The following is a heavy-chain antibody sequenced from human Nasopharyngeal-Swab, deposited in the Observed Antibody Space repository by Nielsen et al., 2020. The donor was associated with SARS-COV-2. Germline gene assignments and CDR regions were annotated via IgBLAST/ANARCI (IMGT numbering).Heavy chain of an antibody. CDR3: ARGWYNWNLGDY. J-gene: IGHJ4*02. Sequence: ASVKVSCKASGYTFTGYSMHWVRQAPGQGLEWMGRINPNSGGTNYAQKFQGRDTMTRDTYISTAYMELSRLRSDDTAVYYCARGWYNWNLGDYWGQGTLVTVSS. V-gene: IGHV1-2*06. D-gene: IGHD1-20*01. CDR1: GYTFTGYS. CDR2: INPNSGGT.